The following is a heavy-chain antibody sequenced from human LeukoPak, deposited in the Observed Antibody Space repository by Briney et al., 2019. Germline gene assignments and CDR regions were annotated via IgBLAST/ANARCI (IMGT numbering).Heavy chain of an antibody. CDR3: ARRGGYSYGPNWFDP. D-gene: IGHD5-18*01. V-gene: IGHV4-39*07. CDR1: GDSITGYY. J-gene: IGHJ5*02. Sequence: PSETLSLTCSVSGDSITGYYWGWIRQPPGKGLEWIGNIYYTGNTYYNSSLKNRVTISVDTSKNQFSLKLSSVTAADTAVYYCARRGGYSYGPNWFDPWGQGTLVTVSS. CDR2: IYYTGNT.